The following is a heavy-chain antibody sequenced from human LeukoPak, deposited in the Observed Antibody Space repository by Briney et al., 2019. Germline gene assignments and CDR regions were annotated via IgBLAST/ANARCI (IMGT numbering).Heavy chain of an antibody. D-gene: IGHD3-16*01. CDR3: ARGGGLDV. V-gene: IGHV3-7*03. CDR1: GFTFSNAW. CDR2: INHNGNVN. Sequence: GGSPRLSCAASGFTFSNAWMNWARQAPGKGLEWVASINHNGNVNYYVDSVKGRFTISRDNAKNSLYLQMSNLRAEDTAVYFCARGGGLDVWGQGATVTVSS. J-gene: IGHJ6*02.